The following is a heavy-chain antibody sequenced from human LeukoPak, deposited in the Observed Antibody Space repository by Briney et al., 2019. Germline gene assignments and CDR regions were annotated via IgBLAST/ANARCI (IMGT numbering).Heavy chain of an antibody. D-gene: IGHD6-13*01. CDR2: ISGSTRST. CDR3: AKGGVAASWTDY. V-gene: IGHV3-23*01. Sequence: GGSLRLSCAASGFTFSNYAMSWVRQAPGKGLEWVSIISGSTRSTYYAESVKGRFTISRDNSKNTLYLQMNSLRVEDTAVYYCAKGGVAASWTDYWGQGTLVTVSS. J-gene: IGHJ4*02. CDR1: GFTFSNYA.